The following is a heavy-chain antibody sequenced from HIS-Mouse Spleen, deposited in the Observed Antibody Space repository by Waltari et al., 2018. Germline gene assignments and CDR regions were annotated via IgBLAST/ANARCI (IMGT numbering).Heavy chain of an antibody. CDR1: GGSFSGYY. D-gene: IGHD3-10*01. CDR2: INHSGST. J-gene: IGHJ3*02. CDR3: ARGAMVRGVIAFDI. Sequence: QVQLQQWGAGLLKPSETLSLTCAVYGGSFSGYYWSWIRQPPGKGLEWIGEINHSGSTNDNPSLKSRVTISVDTSKNQFSLKLSSVTAADTAVYYCARGAMVRGVIAFDIWGQGTMVTVSS. V-gene: IGHV4-34*01.